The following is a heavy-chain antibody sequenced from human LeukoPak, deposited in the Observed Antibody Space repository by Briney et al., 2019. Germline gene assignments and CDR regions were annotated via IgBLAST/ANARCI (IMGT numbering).Heavy chain of an antibody. CDR2: IIPIFGTA. J-gene: IGHJ5*02. Sequence: GASVKVSCKASGGTFSSYAISWVRQAPGQGLDWMGGIIPIFGTANYAQKFQGRVTITADESTSTAYIELSSLRSEDTAVYYCARGGTVTGRGSNWFDPWGQGTLVTASS. CDR3: ARGGTVTGRGSNWFDP. D-gene: IGHD4-17*01. CDR1: GGTFSSYA. V-gene: IGHV1-69*13.